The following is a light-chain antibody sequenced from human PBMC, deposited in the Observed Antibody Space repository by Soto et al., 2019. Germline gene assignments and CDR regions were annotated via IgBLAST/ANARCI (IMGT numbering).Light chain of an antibody. V-gene: IGKV1-39*01. CDR1: QSISSY. CDR3: QQSYSTPWT. CDR2: AAS. Sequence: IQMTQSPSSLSASVGDRVTIPCRASQSISSYLNWYQQKQGKAPKLLIYAASSLQSGVPSRFSGSGSGTDLTLTISSLQPEDFETYYCQQSYSTPWTFGQGTKVDIK. J-gene: IGKJ1*01.